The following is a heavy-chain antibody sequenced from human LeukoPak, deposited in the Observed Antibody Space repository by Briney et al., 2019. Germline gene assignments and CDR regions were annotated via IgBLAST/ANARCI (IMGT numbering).Heavy chain of an antibody. CDR2: IYYSGST. CDR3: ARELVGATLVDY. D-gene: IGHD1-26*01. V-gene: IGHV4-39*07. Sequence: PSETLSLTCTVSGGSISSSSYYWGWIRQPPGKGLEWIGSIYYSGSTYYNPSLKSRVTISVDTSKNQFSLKLSSVTAADTAVYYCARELVGATLVDYWGQGTLVTVSS. J-gene: IGHJ4*02. CDR1: GGSISSSSYY.